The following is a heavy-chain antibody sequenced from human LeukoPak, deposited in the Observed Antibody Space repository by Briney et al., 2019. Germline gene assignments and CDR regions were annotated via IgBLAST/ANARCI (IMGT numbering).Heavy chain of an antibody. CDR1: GGSISNYH. Sequence: SETLSLTCTVSGGSISNYHWSWIRRPPGEGLEWIGFVFYSGGTHYNPSLKSRVTMSVDTSKNQFTLELTSVTAADTAVYFCARDRSGAHQRYFDYWGQGTLVTVSS. CDR3: ARDRSGAHQRYFDY. CDR2: VFYSGGT. J-gene: IGHJ4*02. D-gene: IGHD2-15*01. V-gene: IGHV4-59*12.